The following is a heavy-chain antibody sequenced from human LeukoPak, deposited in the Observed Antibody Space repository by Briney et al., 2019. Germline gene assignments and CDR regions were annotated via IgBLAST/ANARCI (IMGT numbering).Heavy chain of an antibody. J-gene: IGHJ4*02. CDR3: AKDPQGGSGSYYTHYFDY. Sequence: NPSETLSLTCTVSGGSISSSSYYWGWIRQPPGKGLEWIGSIYYSGSTYYNPSLKSRVTISVDTSKNQFSLKLSSVTAADTAVYYCAKDPQGGSGSYYTHYFDYWGQGTLVTVSS. CDR2: IYYSGST. CDR1: GGSISSSSYY. D-gene: IGHD3-10*01. V-gene: IGHV4-39*02.